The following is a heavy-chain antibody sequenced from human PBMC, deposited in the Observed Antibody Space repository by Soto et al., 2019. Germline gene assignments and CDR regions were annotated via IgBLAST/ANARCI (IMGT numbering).Heavy chain of an antibody. D-gene: IGHD3-22*01. J-gene: IGHJ3*02. Sequence: GGSLRLSCAASGFTFSSYWMTWVRQAPGKGLEWVSAISGSGGSTYYADSVKGRFTISRDNSKNTLYLQVNSLRAEDTAVYYCARGGYTRRAAFDIWGQGTTVTVSS. CDR1: GFTFSSYW. CDR2: ISGSGGST. CDR3: ARGGYTRRAAFDI. V-gene: IGHV3-23*01.